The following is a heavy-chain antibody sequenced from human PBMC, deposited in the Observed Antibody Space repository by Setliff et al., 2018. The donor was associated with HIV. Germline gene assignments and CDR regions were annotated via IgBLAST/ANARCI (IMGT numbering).Heavy chain of an antibody. Sequence: SETLSLTCSVSGGSISSGSYYWNWIRQPAGKGLEWIGRIYTSGSTNYNPSLQSRITISVDTSKNRFSLKLTSVTAADTVVYWCARDISLFYCGADCSPENYYFYYYMDVWGKGTTVTSP. CDR3: ARDISLFYCGADCSPENYYFYYYMDV. D-gene: IGHD2-21*02. J-gene: IGHJ6*03. V-gene: IGHV4-61*02. CDR2: IYTSGST. CDR1: GGSISSGSYY.